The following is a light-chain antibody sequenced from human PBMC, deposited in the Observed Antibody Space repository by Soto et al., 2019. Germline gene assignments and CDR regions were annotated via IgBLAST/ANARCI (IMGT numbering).Light chain of an antibody. V-gene: IGKV3-15*01. Sequence: EIVLTQSPGSLSLSPGERATLSCRASQSVSSNLAWYQQKPGQAPRLLIYGASTRATGIPARFSGSGSGTEFTLTIGGLQSEDFAVYYCQQYNNWPPITFGQGTRLEIK. CDR1: QSVSSN. CDR2: GAS. J-gene: IGKJ5*01. CDR3: QQYNNWPPIT.